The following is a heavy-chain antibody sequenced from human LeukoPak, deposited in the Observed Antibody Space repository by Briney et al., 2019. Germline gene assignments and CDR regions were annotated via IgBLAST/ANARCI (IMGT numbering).Heavy chain of an antibody. CDR2: ISSSSSTI. CDR1: GFTFSSYS. D-gene: IGHD1-26*01. Sequence: GGSLRLSCAASGFTFSSYSMNWVRQAPGKGLEWVSYISSSSSTIYYADSVKGRFTISRDNAKNSLYLQMNSLRAEDTAVYYCARDLKWELGYWGQGTLVTVSS. V-gene: IGHV3-48*01. CDR3: ARDLKWELGY. J-gene: IGHJ4*02.